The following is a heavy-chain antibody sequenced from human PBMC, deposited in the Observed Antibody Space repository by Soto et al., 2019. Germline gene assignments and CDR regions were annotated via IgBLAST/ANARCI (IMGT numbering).Heavy chain of an antibody. J-gene: IGHJ5*02. CDR1: GGSISSSSYF. CDR3: ARHPSDVWFDA. V-gene: IGHV4-39*01. CDR2: IYYSGST. D-gene: IGHD1-26*01. Sequence: QLQLQESGPGLVKPSETLSLTCTVSGGSISSSSYFWGWIRQPPGKGLEWIGSIYYSGSTYYNPSLKSGVTVSVVTSKSQFSLSLSSVTAAQTAVYYCARHPSDVWFDACGQGTLVTVSS.